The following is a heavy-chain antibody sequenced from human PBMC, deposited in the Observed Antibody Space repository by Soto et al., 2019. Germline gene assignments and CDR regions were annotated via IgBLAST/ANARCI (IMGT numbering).Heavy chain of an antibody. D-gene: IGHD3-22*01. CDR3: ASHRHCYDDTCYNFFFDS. CDR1: GGTFSTYT. Sequence: QVQLVQSGAEVRKPGSSVKVSCKTSGGTFSTYTIGWLRQAPGEGPEWMGRTIPMLNVANYAQKVQGRVTITPDKSTRTSYMELSSLRFEYTAVYYCASHRHCYDDTCYNFFFDSWGQGSLVTVSS. CDR2: TIPMLNVA. J-gene: IGHJ4*02. V-gene: IGHV1-69*02.